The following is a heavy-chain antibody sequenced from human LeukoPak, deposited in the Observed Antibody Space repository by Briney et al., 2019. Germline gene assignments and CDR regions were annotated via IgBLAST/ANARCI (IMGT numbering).Heavy chain of an antibody. CDR3: ARDPYSGNYGAYYYYYMDV. CDR1: GFTFSSYS. D-gene: IGHD1-26*01. V-gene: IGHV3-21*06. Sequence: PGGSLRLSCAASGFTFSSYSMNWVRQAPGKGLEWVSSISSSSSYIYYADSVKGRFTISRDNAKNLLYLQMDSLRVEDTAEYYCARDPYSGNYGAYYYYYMDVWGKGTTVTVSS. CDR2: ISSSSSYI. J-gene: IGHJ6*03.